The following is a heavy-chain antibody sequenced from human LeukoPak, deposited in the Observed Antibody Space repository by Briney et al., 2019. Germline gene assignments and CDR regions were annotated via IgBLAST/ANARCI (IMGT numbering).Heavy chain of an antibody. CDR2: VNWIGGTT. V-gene: IGHV3-20*04. J-gene: IGHJ3*01. CDR3: ARDLGYKDYVSAFDL. D-gene: IGHD5-24*01. CDR1: GFTFSSYA. Sequence: GGSLRLSCAASGFTFSSYAMSWVRQAPGKGLEWVSGVNWIGGTTGYAVSVKGRFTISRDSAKNSLYLQMNSLRAEDTAFYYCARDLGYKDYVSAFDLWGQGTMVTVSS.